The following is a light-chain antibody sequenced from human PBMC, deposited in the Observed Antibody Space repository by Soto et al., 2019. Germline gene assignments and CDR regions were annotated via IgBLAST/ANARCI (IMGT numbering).Light chain of an antibody. CDR3: HQAYSFPLT. V-gene: IGKV1-12*01. Sequence: DIQMTQSPSSVAASVGDRFTITCRASQGIGSWLAWYQQKPGKAPKLLISAASNLQGGVPSRFSGSASGTDFTLTISSLQPEDFATYYCHQAYSFPLTFGGGTKVEV. CDR2: AAS. CDR1: QGIGSW. J-gene: IGKJ4*01.